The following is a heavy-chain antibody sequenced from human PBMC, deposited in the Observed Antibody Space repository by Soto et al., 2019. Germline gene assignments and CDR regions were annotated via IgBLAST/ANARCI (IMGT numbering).Heavy chain of an antibody. D-gene: IGHD4-17*01. V-gene: IGHV3-23*01. CDR3: ASHYGDYDLINY. J-gene: IGHJ4*02. Sequence: EVQLLESGGGLVQPGGSLRLSCAASGFTFSSYAMSWVRQAPGKGLEWVSAISGSGGSTYYADSVKGRFTISRDNSKNTLYLQMNSLRAEDTAVYYCASHYGDYDLINYWGQGTLVTVSS. CDR1: GFTFSSYA. CDR2: ISGSGGST.